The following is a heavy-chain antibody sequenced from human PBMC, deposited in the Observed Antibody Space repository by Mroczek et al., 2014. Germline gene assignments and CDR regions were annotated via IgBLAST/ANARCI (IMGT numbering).Heavy chain of an antibody. Sequence: EVQLVESGGGLVQPGGSLRLSCAASGFTFSSYSMNWVRQAPGKGLEWVSYISSSSSTIYYADSVKGRFTISRDNAKNSLYLQMNSLRAEDTAVYYCARDSRDEVYYYYGMDVWGQGTTVTVSS. CDR3: ARDSRDEVYYYYGMDV. J-gene: IGHJ6*02. V-gene: IGHV3-48*01. CDR1: GFTFSSYS. CDR2: ISSSSSTI.